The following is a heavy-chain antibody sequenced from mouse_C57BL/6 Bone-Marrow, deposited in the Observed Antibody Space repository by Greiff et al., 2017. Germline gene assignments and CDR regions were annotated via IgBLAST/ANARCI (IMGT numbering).Heavy chain of an antibody. V-gene: IGHV1-59*01. CDR1: GYTFTSYW. CDR2: IDPSDSYT. CDR3: ARARCYWYFDV. J-gene: IGHJ1*03. Sequence: VKLQQPGAELVRPGTSVKLSCKASGYTFTSYWMHWVKQRPGQGLEWIGVIDPSDSYTNYNQKFKGKATLTVDTSSSTAYMQLSSLTSEDSAVYYCARARCYWYFDVWGTGTTVTVSS.